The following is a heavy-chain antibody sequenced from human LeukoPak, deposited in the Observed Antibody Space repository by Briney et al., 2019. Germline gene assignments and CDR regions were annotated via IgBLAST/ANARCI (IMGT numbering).Heavy chain of an antibody. CDR3: ARLNLAAGWFDP. D-gene: IGHD6-13*01. V-gene: IGHV4-59*08. CDR1: GASISSYY. Sequence: SETLSLTCIVSGASISSYYWTWIRQPPGKGLEWIGYIYDSEITSYNPSLKSRVTISVDTSKNQFSLKLSSVTAADTAVYYCARLNLAAGWFDPWGQGTLVTVSS. J-gene: IGHJ5*02. CDR2: IYDSEIT.